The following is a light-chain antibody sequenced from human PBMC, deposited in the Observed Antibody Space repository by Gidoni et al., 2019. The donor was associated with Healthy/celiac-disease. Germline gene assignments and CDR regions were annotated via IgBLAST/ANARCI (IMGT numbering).Light chain of an antibody. CDR3: QQSYRTPLT. J-gene: IGKJ4*01. Sequence: DIQMTQSPSSLSASVGDRVTITCRASQSISSYLNWYQQKPGKAPQLLIYAASSLQSGVPSRFSGSGSGTDFTLTISSLHPEDFATYYCQQSYRTPLTFGGGTKVEIK. CDR2: AAS. V-gene: IGKV1-39*01. CDR1: QSISSY.